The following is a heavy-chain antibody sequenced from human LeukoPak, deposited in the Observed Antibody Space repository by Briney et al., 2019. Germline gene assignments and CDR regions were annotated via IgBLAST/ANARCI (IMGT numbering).Heavy chain of an antibody. CDR3: ASASSHRIAAGGDY. V-gene: IGHV3-23*01. CDR2: ISGSGDAT. J-gene: IGHJ4*02. CDR1: GFTFTTYA. Sequence: GGSLRLSCAASGFTFTTYAIIWVRQAPGKGLEWVSAISGSGDATYYADSVKGRFTISRDNAKNTLYLQMNSLRAEDTAVYYCASASSHRIAAGGDYWGQGTLVTVSS. D-gene: IGHD6-13*01.